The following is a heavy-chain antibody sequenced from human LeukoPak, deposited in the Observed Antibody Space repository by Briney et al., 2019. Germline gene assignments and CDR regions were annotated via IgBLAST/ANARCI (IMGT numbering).Heavy chain of an antibody. CDR1: GGSISSSSYY. D-gene: IGHD2-2*01. J-gene: IGHJ4*02. CDR2: IYYSGST. CDR3: AGHRYCSSTSCLDY. Sequence: PLETLSLTCTVSGGSISSSSYYWGWIRQPPGKGLEWIGSIYYSGSTYYNPSLKSRVTISVDTSKNQFSLKLSSVTAADTAVYYCAGHRYCSSTSCLDYWGQGTLVTVSS. V-gene: IGHV4-39*01.